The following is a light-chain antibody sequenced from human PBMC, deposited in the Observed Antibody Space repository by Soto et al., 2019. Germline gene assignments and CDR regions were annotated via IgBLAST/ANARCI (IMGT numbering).Light chain of an antibody. Sequence: DIQLTQSPSFLSASVGDRVTISCRASQGISSYLAWYQQTPGKAPKLLIYASSTLQSGVPSRFSGSGSWTEFNLTITSLQPEDFATYYCQQLNTFPVSFGQGTRLDI. CDR1: QGISSY. CDR3: QQLNTFPVS. V-gene: IGKV1-9*01. CDR2: ASS. J-gene: IGKJ5*01.